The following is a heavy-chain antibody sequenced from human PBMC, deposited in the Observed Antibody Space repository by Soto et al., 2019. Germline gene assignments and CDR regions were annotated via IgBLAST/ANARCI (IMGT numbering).Heavy chain of an antibody. V-gene: IGHV3-33*01. CDR2: IWYDGSNK. CDR3: ARERTTDLYFDY. J-gene: IGHJ4*02. CDR1: GFTFSSYG. Sequence: SGGSLRLSCAASGFTFSSYGMHWVRQAPGKGLEWVAVIWYDGSNKYYADSVKGRFTISRDNSKNTLYLQMNSLRAEDTAVYYCARERTTDLYFDYWGQGTLVTVSS. D-gene: IGHD4-17*01.